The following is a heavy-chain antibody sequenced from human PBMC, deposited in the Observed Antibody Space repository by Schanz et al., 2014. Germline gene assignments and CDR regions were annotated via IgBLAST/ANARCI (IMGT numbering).Heavy chain of an antibody. J-gene: IGHJ4*02. CDR3: AKKVPAYNPFDY. Sequence: VQLVESGGGVVQPGRSLRLSCAASGFTFSTHAMHWVRQAPGKGLEWVALVSSDGNNDYYTDSVKGRFTISRDNSKNTVHLQMNSLRAEDTAVYYCAKKVPAYNPFDYWGQGTLVTGSS. V-gene: IGHV3-30*18. CDR2: VSSDGNND. D-gene: IGHD1-1*01. CDR1: GFTFSTHA.